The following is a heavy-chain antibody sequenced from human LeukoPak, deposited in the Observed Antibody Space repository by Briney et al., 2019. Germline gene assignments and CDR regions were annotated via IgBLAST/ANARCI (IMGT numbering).Heavy chain of an antibody. CDR2: IRSKAYGGTT. CDR3: TRDILSIGSPTPPFDY. V-gene: IGHV3-49*03. J-gene: IGHJ4*02. CDR1: GFTFDDYA. Sequence: QSGGSLRLSCTASGFTFDDYAMSWFRQAPGKGLKWVGFIRSKAYGGTTECAASVKGRFTISRDDSKSIAYLQMNSLKTEDTAVYYCTRDILSIGSPTPPFDYWGQGTLVTVSS. D-gene: IGHD3-22*01.